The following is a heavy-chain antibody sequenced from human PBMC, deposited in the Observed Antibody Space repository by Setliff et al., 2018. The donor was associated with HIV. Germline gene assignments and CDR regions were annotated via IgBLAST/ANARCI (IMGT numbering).Heavy chain of an antibody. CDR3: ATLDQDFHSSAFDSFDI. Sequence: ASVKVSCKTSGYTFTGYFMHWVRQAPGQGLEWMGWINPDSGDTNSAQKFQDRLTMTRDSSINTAYMELSRLRSDDTAMYYCATLDQDFHSSAFDSFDIWGQGTLVTVS. CDR2: INPDSGDT. CDR1: GYTFTGYF. V-gene: IGHV1-2*02. D-gene: IGHD3-9*01. J-gene: IGHJ3*02.